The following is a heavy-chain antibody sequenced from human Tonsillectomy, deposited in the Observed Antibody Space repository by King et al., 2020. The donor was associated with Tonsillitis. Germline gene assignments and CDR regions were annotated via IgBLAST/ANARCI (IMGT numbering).Heavy chain of an antibody. CDR3: ARSAPWEPFVGGNWFDP. D-gene: IGHD1-26*01. CDR2: IYSGGST. Sequence: VQLVESGGGLVQPGGSLRLSCAASGFTVSTNYMSWVRQAPGKGLEWVSVIYSGGSTYYADSVKGRFTVSRDNSKNTLSLQMNSLRAEDTAVYYCARSAPWEPFVGGNWFDPWGQGTLVTVSS. V-gene: IGHV3-66*01. J-gene: IGHJ5*02. CDR1: GFTVSTNY.